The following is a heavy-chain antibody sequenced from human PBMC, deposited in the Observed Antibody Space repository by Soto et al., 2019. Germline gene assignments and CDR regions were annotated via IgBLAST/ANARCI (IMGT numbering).Heavy chain of an antibody. V-gene: IGHV3-33*01. Sequence: GGSLRLSCAASGFTFSSYGMHWVRQAPGKGLEWVAVIWYDGSKKYYVDSVKGRFTISRDISKNTLYLQMDSLRAEDTAVYFCARDLSHYALDYRGQGTLVTVSS. CDR1: GFTFSSYG. CDR3: ARDLSHYALDY. J-gene: IGHJ4*01. D-gene: IGHD2-2*01. CDR2: IWYDGSKK.